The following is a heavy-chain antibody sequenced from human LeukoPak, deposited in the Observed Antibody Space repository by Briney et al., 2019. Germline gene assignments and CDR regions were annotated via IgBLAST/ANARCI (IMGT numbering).Heavy chain of an antibody. V-gene: IGHV4-59*12. CDR1: GGSINNYY. J-gene: IGHJ6*03. Sequence: SETLSLTCTVSGGSINNYYWSWIRQPPGKRLEWIGYIYYSGSTNYNPSLKSRVTISVDTSKNQFSLKLSSVTAADTAVYYCARDSPSGTQSPNYYYYMDVWGKGTTVTVSS. CDR2: IYYSGST. CDR3: ARDSPSGTQSPNYYYYMDV. D-gene: IGHD3-10*01.